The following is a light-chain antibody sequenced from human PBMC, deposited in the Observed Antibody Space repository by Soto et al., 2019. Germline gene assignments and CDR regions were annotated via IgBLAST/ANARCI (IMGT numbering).Light chain of an antibody. Sequence: QSVLSQPPSASGTPGQRVTVSCSGSSSSIGTNYVYWYQQLPATAPKLLIYRNNQRPSGVPDRFTGSKSGTSASLAISGLRSEVAADYFRAAWDDSLSGVLFGGGTKLTGL. CDR1: SSSIGTNY. V-gene: IGLV1-47*01. J-gene: IGLJ2*01. CDR3: AAWDDSLSGVL. CDR2: RNN.